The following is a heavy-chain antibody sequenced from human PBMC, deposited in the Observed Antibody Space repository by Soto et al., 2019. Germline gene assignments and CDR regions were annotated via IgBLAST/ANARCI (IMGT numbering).Heavy chain of an antibody. Sequence: ASVKVSCKASGYTFTSYGISWVRQAPGQGLEWMGWISAYNGNTNYAQKLQGRVTMTTDTSTSTAYMELRSLRPDDTAVYYCARVRDSSGYYYPRYWGQGTLVTVSS. CDR2: ISAYNGNT. J-gene: IGHJ4*02. CDR1: GYTFTSYG. V-gene: IGHV1-18*04. CDR3: ARVRDSSGYYYPRY. D-gene: IGHD3-22*01.